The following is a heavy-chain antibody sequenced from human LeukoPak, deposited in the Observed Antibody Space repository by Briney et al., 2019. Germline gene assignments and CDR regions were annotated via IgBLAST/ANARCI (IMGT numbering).Heavy chain of an antibody. CDR2: INSDGSTT. CDR3: ARSRWLDAFDY. V-gene: IGHV3-74*01. CDR1: GFTFSSYW. J-gene: IGHJ4*02. D-gene: IGHD6-19*01. Sequence: PGGSLRLPCAASGFTFSSYWMHWVRQAPGKGLVWVSRINSDGSTTNYADSVKGRFTISRDNAKNTLYLQMNSLRADDTAVYYCARSRWLDAFDYRGQGTLVTVSS.